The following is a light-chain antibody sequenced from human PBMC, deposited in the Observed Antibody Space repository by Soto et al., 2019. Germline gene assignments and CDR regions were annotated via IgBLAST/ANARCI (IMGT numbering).Light chain of an antibody. Sequence: IVMTQSPATLSVSPGERATLSCRASQNIYSNVAWYQQRPCQAPRLLIYRASTRATGIPARFSGSGSGTEFTLTISSLQSEDFTVYSCLQYHNLWAFGQGTKVDI. V-gene: IGKV3-15*01. J-gene: IGKJ1*01. CDR3: LQYHNLWA. CDR2: RAS. CDR1: QNIYSN.